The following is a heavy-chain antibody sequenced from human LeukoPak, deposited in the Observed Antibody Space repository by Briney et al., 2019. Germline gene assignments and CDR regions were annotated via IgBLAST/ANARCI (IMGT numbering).Heavy chain of an antibody. J-gene: IGHJ4*02. CDR2: ISGGGRNT. V-gene: IGHV3-23*01. Sequence: GGSLRLSCAASGFTFSSYAMSWVRQAPGKGLEWVSAISGGGRNTYYAASVKGRFTISRDNSKNTLYVQVNSLGTEDTAAYYCAKGSYYDSSGSFYFDYWGQGTLVTVSP. D-gene: IGHD3-22*01. CDR1: GFTFSSYA. CDR3: AKGSYYDSSGSFYFDY.